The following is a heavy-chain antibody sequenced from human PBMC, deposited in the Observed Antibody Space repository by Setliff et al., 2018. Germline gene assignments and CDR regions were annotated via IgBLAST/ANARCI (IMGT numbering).Heavy chain of an antibody. Sequence: SETLSLTCAVYGGSFNSYYWSWIRQPPGKGLEWIGEINQSGSTNYNPSLKSRVTMSVDTSKNQFSLKLSSVTAADTAVYYCARGLSYYDNSGYLLAPYAFDIWGQGTVVTVSS. CDR2: INQSGST. V-gene: IGHV4-34*01. CDR1: GGSFNSYY. J-gene: IGHJ3*02. D-gene: IGHD3-22*01. CDR3: ARGLSYYDNSGYLLAPYAFDI.